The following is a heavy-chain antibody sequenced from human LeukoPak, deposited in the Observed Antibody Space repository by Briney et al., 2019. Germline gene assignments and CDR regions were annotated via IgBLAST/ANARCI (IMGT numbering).Heavy chain of an antibody. CDR1: GFTFSSYG. CDR3: AKGDYGDYYFDY. V-gene: IGHV3-30*18. Sequence: PGGSLRLSCAASGFTFSSYGMHWVRQAPGKGLEWVAVISYDGSNKYYVDSVKGRFTISRDNSKNTLYLQMNSLRAEDTAVYYCAKGDYGDYYFDYWGQGTLVIVSS. CDR2: ISYDGSNK. J-gene: IGHJ4*02. D-gene: IGHD4-17*01.